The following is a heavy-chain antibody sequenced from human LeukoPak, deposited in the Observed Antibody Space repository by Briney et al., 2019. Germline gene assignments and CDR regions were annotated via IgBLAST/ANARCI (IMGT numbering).Heavy chain of an antibody. CDR2: IYNSWTT. CDR1: GDSVSSGSNY. J-gene: IGHJ6*03. CDR3: ARVPRGSTVGTLPYFYYYMDV. V-gene: IGHV4-61*02. Sequence: PSETLSLTCTVSGDSVSSGSNYWSWIRQPAGKGLEWIGRIYNSWTTNYNPSLKSRVTISVDTSKNQFSLKLSSVTAADTAVYYCARVPRGSTVGTLPYFYYYMDVRGKGTTVIVSS. D-gene: IGHD1-26*01.